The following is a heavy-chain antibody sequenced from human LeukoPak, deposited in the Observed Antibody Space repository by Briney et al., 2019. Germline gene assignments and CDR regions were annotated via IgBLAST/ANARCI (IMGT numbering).Heavy chain of an antibody. D-gene: IGHD5-18*01. Sequence: SETLSLTCTVSGGSIHNNYWSWIRQPPGKGLEWIGSMYSSGKSDYSPSFKNRVTMSIDTSKNQFSLKLSSVTAADTAVYYCARSLISGYRYYYYYMDVWGKGTTVTVSS. CDR1: GGSIHNNY. J-gene: IGHJ6*03. CDR3: ARSLISGYRYYYYYMDV. V-gene: IGHV4-59*01. CDR2: MYSSGKS.